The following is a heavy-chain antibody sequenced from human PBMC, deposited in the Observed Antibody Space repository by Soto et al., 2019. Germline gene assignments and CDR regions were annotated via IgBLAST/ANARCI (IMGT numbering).Heavy chain of an antibody. CDR2: INHSGST. V-gene: IGHV4-34*01. Sequence: PSETLSLTCAVYGGSFSGYYWSWIRQPPGKGLEWIGEINHSGSTNYNPSLKSRVTISVDTSKNQFSLKLSSVTAADTAVYYCARGSLVYCSSTSCYSNWSDPWGQGTLVTVSS. J-gene: IGHJ5*02. CDR1: GGSFSGYY. CDR3: ARGSLVYCSSTSCYSNWSDP. D-gene: IGHD2-2*01.